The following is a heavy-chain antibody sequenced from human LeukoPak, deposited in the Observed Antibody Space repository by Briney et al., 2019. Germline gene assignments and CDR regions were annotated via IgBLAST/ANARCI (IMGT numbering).Heavy chain of an antibody. CDR3: ARASPLLHDSFDV. D-gene: IGHD3-10*01. J-gene: IGHJ3*01. Sequence: ASVKVSCKASGYTFTAYYMHWVRQAPGQGLQWMGIINPSGGFTSSAQKFQGRVTMTSDTSTSTVYMEVSRLTSEDTAVYYCARASPLLHDSFDVWGQGTRVTVPS. CDR2: INPSGGFT. V-gene: IGHV1-46*01. CDR1: GYTFTAYY.